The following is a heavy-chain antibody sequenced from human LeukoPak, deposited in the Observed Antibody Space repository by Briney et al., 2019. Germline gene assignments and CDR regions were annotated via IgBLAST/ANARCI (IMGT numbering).Heavy chain of an antibody. V-gene: IGHV4-34*01. D-gene: IGHD2-21*02. CDR1: GGSFSGYY. CDR3: ARGSKVVTTIPRPGWHFDL. CDR2: INHSGST. Sequence: PSETLSLTCAVYGGSFSGYYWSWIRQPPGKGLEWIGEINHSGSTNYNPSLKSRVTISVDTSKNQFSLKLSSVTAADTAVYYCARGSKVVTTIPRPGWHFDLWGRGTLVTVSS. J-gene: IGHJ2*01.